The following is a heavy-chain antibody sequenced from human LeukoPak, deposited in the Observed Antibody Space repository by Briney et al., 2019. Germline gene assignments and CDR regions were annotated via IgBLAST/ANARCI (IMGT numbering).Heavy chain of an antibody. V-gene: IGHV4-34*01. CDR3: ARGPYSGYTLRPLDY. D-gene: IGHD5-12*01. CDR1: GGSFSGFY. J-gene: IGHJ4*02. Sequence: SETLSLTCAVYGGSFSGFYWSWIRQPPGKGLEWIGEINHSGSTNYNPSLKSRVTISVDTSKNQFSLKLTSVIAADTAVYYCARGPYSGYTLRPLDYWGQGTLVTVSS. CDR2: INHSGST.